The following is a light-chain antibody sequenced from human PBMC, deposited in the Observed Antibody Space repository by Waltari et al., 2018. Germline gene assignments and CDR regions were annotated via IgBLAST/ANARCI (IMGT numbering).Light chain of an antibody. CDR1: SSNIGSNS. Sequence: QSVLTQPPSTSGTPGQRVTISCSGSSSNIGSNSVCWYQQLPGTAPKLLIYRNNQRPSGVPDRFSGSKSGTSASLAISGLRSEDEADYYCATWDDSLSGWVFGGGTKLTVL. CDR3: ATWDDSLSGWV. J-gene: IGLJ3*02. V-gene: IGLV1-47*01. CDR2: RNN.